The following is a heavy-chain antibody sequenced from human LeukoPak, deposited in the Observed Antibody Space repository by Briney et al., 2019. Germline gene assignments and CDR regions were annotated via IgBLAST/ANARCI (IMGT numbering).Heavy chain of an antibody. J-gene: IGHJ4*02. D-gene: IGHD3-3*01. CDR2: ISSSSSYI. Sequence: GGSLRLSCAASGFTFSSYSMNWVRQAPGKGLEWVSSISSSSSYIYYADSVKGRFTISRDNAKNSLYLQMNSLRAEDTAVYYCARDLVGRSGYFDYWGQGTLVTVSS. CDR1: GFTFSSYS. V-gene: IGHV3-21*01. CDR3: ARDLVGRSGYFDY.